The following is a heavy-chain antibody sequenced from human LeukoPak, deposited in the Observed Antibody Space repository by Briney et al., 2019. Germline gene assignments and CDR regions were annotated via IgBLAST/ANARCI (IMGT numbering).Heavy chain of an antibody. D-gene: IGHD3-9*01. CDR3: AKGYSLYYDILTGYYAPYYYYYGMDV. CDR1: GFTFSDYY. CDR2: ISGSGGST. V-gene: IGHV3-23*01. J-gene: IGHJ6*02. Sequence: PGGSLRLSCAASGFTFSDYYMSWIRQAPGKGLEWVSAISGSGGSTYYADSVKGRFTISRDNSKNTLYLQMNSLRAEDTAVYYCAKGYSLYYDILTGYYAPYYYYYGMDVWGQGTTVTVSS.